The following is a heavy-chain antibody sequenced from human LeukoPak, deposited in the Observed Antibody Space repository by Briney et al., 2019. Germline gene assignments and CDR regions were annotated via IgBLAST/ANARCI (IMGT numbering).Heavy chain of an antibody. Sequence: GGSLRLSCAASGFTFSSYAMSWVRQAPGKGLEWVSAISSSGGGTSHADSVKGRFTISRDNSKNTLYLQMNSLRGEDTAVYYCATWRDKAAVSWGQGTLVTVSS. CDR2: ISSSGGGT. D-gene: IGHD6-13*01. CDR3: ATWRDKAAVS. CDR1: GFTFSSYA. V-gene: IGHV3-23*01. J-gene: IGHJ5*02.